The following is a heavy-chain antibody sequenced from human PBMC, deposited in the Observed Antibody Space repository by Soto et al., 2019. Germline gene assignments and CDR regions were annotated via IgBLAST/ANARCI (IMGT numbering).Heavy chain of an antibody. CDR2: IYYTGST. V-gene: IGHV4-59*08. CDR3: ARLTVGSGTYPFDY. CDR1: GGSISSYY. J-gene: IGHJ4*02. D-gene: IGHD3-10*01. Sequence: SETLSLTCTVSGGSISSYYWSWVRQPPGKGLEWIGYIYYTGSTSYNPSLKSRVTISVDTSKNQFTLKLTSLTAADTAVYYCARLTVGSGTYPFDYWGQGTLVTVSS.